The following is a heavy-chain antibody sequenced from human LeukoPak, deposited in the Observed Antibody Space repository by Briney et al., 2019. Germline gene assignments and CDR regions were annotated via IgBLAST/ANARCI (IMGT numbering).Heavy chain of an antibody. CDR1: GDSISSYY. D-gene: IGHD5-18*01. V-gene: IGHV4-4*07. Sequence: SETLSLTCTVSGDSISSYYWSWIRQPAGKGLEWIGRISTSGSTNYNPSLKSRVTISVDTSKNQFSLKLSSVTAADTAVYYCARGRRKQLWEPPNYFDYWGQGTLVTVSS. J-gene: IGHJ4*02. CDR3: ARGRRKQLWEPPNYFDY. CDR2: ISTSGST.